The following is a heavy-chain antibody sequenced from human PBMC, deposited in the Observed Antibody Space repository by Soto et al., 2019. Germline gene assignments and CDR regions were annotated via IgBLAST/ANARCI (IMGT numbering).Heavy chain of an antibody. CDR2: ISSSTSTI. CDR3: ARDPYSVDYNYYGMDV. CDR1: GFTFSRYS. J-gene: IGHJ6*02. D-gene: IGHD2-21*01. Sequence: GGSLRLSCAASGFTFSRYSMNWVRQAPGKGLEWVSYISSSTSTIYYADSVRGRFTISRDNAKNSLYLQMNSLRAEDTAVYYCARDPYSVDYNYYGMDVWGQGTTVTVSS. V-gene: IGHV3-48*01.